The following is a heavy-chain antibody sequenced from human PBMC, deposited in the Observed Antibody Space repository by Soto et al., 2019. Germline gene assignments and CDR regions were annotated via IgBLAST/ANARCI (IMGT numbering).Heavy chain of an antibody. CDR2: ISAYNGNT. CDR3: ARGASGCSGGSCSWDWFDP. CDR1: GYTFTSYG. J-gene: IGHJ5*02. Sequence: QVQLVPSGAEVKKPGASVKVSCKASGYTFTSYGISWVRQAPGQGLEWMGWISAYNGNTNYAQKLQGRVTMTTDTSTSTASMEQRSLRSDDTAVYYCARGASGCSGGSCSWDWFDPWGQGTLVTVSS. V-gene: IGHV1-18*01. D-gene: IGHD2-15*01.